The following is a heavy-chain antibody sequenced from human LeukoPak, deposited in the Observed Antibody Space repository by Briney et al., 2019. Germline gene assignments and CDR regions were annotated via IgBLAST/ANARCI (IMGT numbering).Heavy chain of an antibody. V-gene: IGHV4-39*01. Sequence: PSETLSLTCTVSGGSISSSSYYWGWIRQPPGKGLEWIGSIYYSGSTYYNPSLKSRVTISVDTSKNQFSLKLNSVTAADTAVYYCARQLSSGYIFDYWGQGTLVTVSS. CDR2: IYYSGST. CDR3: ARQLSSGYIFDY. CDR1: GGSISSSSYY. D-gene: IGHD6-19*01. J-gene: IGHJ4*02.